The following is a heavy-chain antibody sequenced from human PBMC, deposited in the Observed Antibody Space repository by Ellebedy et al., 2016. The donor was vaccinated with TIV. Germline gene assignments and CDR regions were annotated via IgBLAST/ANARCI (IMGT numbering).Heavy chain of an antibody. D-gene: IGHD3-16*02. Sequence: GESLKISXSASTFTFSYDWIHWVRQAPGKGLVWVSRVNNDGSSTTFSDSVKGRFTISRDNAKNTVYLQMNSLRAEDTAVYYCARGTRYPADWGQGTLVTVSS. CDR3: ARGTRYPAD. V-gene: IGHV3-74*03. CDR2: VNNDGSST. J-gene: IGHJ4*02. CDR1: TFTFSYDW.